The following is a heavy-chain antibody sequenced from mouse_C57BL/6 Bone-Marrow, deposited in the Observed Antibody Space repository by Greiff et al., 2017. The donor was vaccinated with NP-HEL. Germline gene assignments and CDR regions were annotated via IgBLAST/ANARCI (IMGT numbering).Heavy chain of an antibody. V-gene: IGHV2-2*01. D-gene: IGHD1-1*01. Sequence: VKLVESGPGLVQPSQSLSITCTVSGFSLTSYGVHWVRQSPGKGLEWLGVIWSGGSTDYNAAFISRLSISKDNSKSQVFFKMNSLQADDTAIYYCARKPLFSYYAMDYWGQGTSVTVSS. J-gene: IGHJ4*01. CDR2: IWSGGST. CDR1: GFSLTSYG. CDR3: ARKPLFSYYAMDY.